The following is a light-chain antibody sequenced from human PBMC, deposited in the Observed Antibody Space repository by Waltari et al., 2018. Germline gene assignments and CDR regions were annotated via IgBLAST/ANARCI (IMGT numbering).Light chain of an antibody. J-gene: IGKJ4*01. V-gene: IGKV1-9*01. CDR1: QSISDW. Sequence: DIQMTQSPSTLSASVGDRVTITCRASQSISDWVAWYQHKPGKAPNLLIYAASTLQSGVPSRFSGSGSGTEFTLTISSLQPEDFATYYCQELNTYPQSLTFGGGTKVEI. CDR2: AAS. CDR3: QELNTYPQSLT.